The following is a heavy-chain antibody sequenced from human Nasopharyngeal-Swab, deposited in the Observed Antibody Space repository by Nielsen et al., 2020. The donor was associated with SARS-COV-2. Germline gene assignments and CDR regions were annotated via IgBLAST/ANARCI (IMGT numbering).Heavy chain of an antibody. CDR2: IDTDGSTT. V-gene: IGHV3-74*01. D-gene: IGHD2-21*01. J-gene: IGHJ5*02. CDR1: GFTFSTYA. CDR3: ARDVAGADSA. Sequence: GESLKISCAASGFTFSTYAMTWVRQAPGKGLEWVSRIDTDGSTTDHADSVKGRFTISRDNAKNTLYLQMNNLRAEDTALYYCARDVAGADSAWGQGTLVTVSS.